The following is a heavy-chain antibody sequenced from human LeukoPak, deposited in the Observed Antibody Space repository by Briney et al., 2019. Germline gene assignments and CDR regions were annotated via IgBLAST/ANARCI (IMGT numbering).Heavy chain of an antibody. Sequence: PSETLSLTCTVSGGSISSYYWSWIRQPPGKGLEWIGYIYTSGSTNYNPSLKSRVTISVDTSKNQFSLKLSSVTAADTAVYYCARLQRLEAFDIWGQGTMVTVSS. CDR2: IYTSGST. CDR3: ARLQRLEAFDI. CDR1: GGSISSYY. J-gene: IGHJ3*02. D-gene: IGHD6-25*01. V-gene: IGHV4-4*09.